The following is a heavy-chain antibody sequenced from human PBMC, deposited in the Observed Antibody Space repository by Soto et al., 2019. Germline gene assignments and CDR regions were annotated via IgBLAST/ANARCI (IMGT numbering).Heavy chain of an antibody. CDR2: IYHSGST. CDR3: ARDHSSRRGTYYYYGMDV. D-gene: IGHD6-19*01. CDR1: GGSISSSNW. Sequence: QVRLQESGPGLVKPSGTVSLTCAVSGGSISSSNWWSWVRQPPGKGLEWIGEIYHSGSTNYNPSLKSRVTISVDKSKNQFSLKLSSVTAADTAVYYCARDHSSRRGTYYYYGMDVCRQGTTVTVSS. J-gene: IGHJ6*02. V-gene: IGHV4-4*02.